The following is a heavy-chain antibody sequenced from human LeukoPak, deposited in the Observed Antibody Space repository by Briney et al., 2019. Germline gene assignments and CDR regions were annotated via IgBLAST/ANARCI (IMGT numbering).Heavy chain of an antibody. V-gene: IGHV1-24*01. CDR3: AIRDYYDSSGYYYNRFDY. CDR2: FDPEDGET. D-gene: IGHD3-22*01. Sequence: ASVKVSCKVSGYTLTELSMYWVRQAPGKGLEWMGGFDPEDGETIYAQKFQGRVTIATDESTSTAYMELSSLRSEDTAVYYCAIRDYYDSSGYYYNRFDYWGQGTLVTVSS. CDR1: GYTLTELS. J-gene: IGHJ4*02.